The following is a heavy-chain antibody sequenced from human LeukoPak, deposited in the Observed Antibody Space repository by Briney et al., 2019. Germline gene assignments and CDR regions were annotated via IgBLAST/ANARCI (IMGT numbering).Heavy chain of an antibody. CDR2: IRYDGSNK. V-gene: IGHV3-30*02. D-gene: IGHD2-15*01. CDR3: AKHGLPLVVISAPLDY. CDR1: GFTFSGFG. Sequence: GGSLRLSCATSGFTFSGFGMHWVRQAPGKGLEWVAFIRYDGSNKYYADSVKGRFTISRDNSKNTVYLQMNSLRAEDTAAYYCAKHGLPLVVISAPLDYWGQGTLVTVAS. J-gene: IGHJ4*02.